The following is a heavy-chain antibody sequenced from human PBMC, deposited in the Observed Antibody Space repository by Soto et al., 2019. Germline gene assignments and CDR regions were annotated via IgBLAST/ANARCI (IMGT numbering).Heavy chain of an antibody. V-gene: IGHV4-59*12. CDR2: IYYSGST. CDR3: ARDSMTTVTTWGFDY. CDR1: GGSISSYY. D-gene: IGHD4-17*01. Sequence: SETLSLTCTVSGGSISSYYWSWIRQPPGKGLEWIRYIYYSGSTYYNPSLKSRVTISVDTSKNQFSLKLSSVTAADTAVYYCARDSMTTVTTWGFDYWGQGTLVTVSS. J-gene: IGHJ4*02.